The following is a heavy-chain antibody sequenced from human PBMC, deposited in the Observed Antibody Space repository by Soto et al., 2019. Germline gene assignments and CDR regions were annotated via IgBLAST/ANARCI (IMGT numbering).Heavy chain of an antibody. CDR2: VYSSGST. CDR1: GDSITSYN. J-gene: IGHJ5*02. Sequence: ASETLSLTCTVSGDSITSYNWNWLRQPPGKALEWIGYVYSSGSTNYNPSLKSRVTISVDTSRNQFSLKVNSVTAADTAMYYCARRAVVAVTGSLDNWLDPWGQGILVT. D-gene: IGHD2-21*01. V-gene: IGHV4-59*01. CDR3: ARRAVVAVTGSLDNWLDP.